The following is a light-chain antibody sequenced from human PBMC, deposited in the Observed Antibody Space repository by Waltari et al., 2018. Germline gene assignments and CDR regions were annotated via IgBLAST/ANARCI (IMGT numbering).Light chain of an antibody. CDR2: QDT. Sequence: SYELTQPPSVSVSPGQTATISCSTPKLEDKYVCWYQQKPGQPPVLVMYQDTKRPSGIPDRCSGSNSGNTATLIISEAQALDEADYYCQTWDDTTVFGGGTRVTVL. CDR1: KLEDKY. J-gene: IGLJ1*01. V-gene: IGLV3-1*01. CDR3: QTWDDTTV.